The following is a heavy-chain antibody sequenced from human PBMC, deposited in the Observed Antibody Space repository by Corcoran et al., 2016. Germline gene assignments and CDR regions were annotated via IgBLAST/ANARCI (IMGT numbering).Heavy chain of an antibody. D-gene: IGHD2-2*01. CDR3: AKVGFCSTSTCYASFDF. CDR1: GYSFTNYW. J-gene: IGHJ3*01. Sequence: EVQLVQSGAEVKKPGESLKISCKGSGYSFTNYWIGWVRQMSGKGLEWMGIIHPADSDTRYSPSFQGQVTISADKSISTAYMQWSSLKASDTAMYYCAKVGFCSTSTCYASFDFWGQGTMVTVSS. CDR2: IHPADSDT. V-gene: IGHV5-51*01.